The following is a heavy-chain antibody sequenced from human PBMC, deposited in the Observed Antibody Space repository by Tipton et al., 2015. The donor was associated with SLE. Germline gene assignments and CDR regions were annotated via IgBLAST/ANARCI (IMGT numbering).Heavy chain of an antibody. CDR1: GGSISPYY. Sequence: TLSLTCTVSGGSISPYYWTWIRQPPGKGLEWIGYIYYSGGTNYNPSLKSRVTISVDTSKNQFSLKLSSVTAADTAAYYCARELDCSGGVCPFDYWGQGTLVTVSS. CDR3: ARELDCSGGVCPFDY. V-gene: IGHV4-59*01. J-gene: IGHJ4*02. CDR2: IYYSGGT. D-gene: IGHD2-8*02.